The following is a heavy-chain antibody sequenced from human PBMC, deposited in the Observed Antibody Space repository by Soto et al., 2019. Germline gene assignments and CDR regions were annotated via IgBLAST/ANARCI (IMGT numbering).Heavy chain of an antibody. V-gene: IGHV1-2*02. CDR3: ARDARGTRGFDEMDI. CDR1: GYIFTGYH. CDR2: INPNSGDT. Sequence: AASVKVSCKASGYIFTGYHIHWVLQAPGRGLEWMGWINPNSGDTEYAQNFQGRVTMTRDTSFNLVYMEMSGLMSDDTAVYYCARDARGTRGFDEMDIWGQGTTVTV. D-gene: IGHD3-9*01. J-gene: IGHJ6*02.